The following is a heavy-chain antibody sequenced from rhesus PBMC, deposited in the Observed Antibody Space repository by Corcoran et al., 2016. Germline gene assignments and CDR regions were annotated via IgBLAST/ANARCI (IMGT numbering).Heavy chain of an antibody. V-gene: IGHV3S25*01. J-gene: IGHJ4*01. CDR1: GFTFSTYY. CDR3: AKFSGDRGYGGYSFDS. D-gene: IGHD5-30*01. Sequence: EVQLVETGGGLVQPGGSLSLSCAAPGFTFSTYYMHGVRQAPREGLGWGSGIIFGGTTTYYADSVKVRLTVSRDNSKNTLSLLMNSLSAEDTAVYYCAKFSGDRGYGGYSFDSWGQGVLVTVSS. CDR2: IIFGGTTT.